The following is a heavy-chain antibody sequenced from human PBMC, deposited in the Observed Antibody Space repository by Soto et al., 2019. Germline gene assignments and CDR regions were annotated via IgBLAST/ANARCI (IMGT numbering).Heavy chain of an antibody. J-gene: IGHJ6*02. V-gene: IGHV5-51*01. CDR1: GYGFSSYW. CDR2: IYPADSDT. CDR3: ARQFHDNTGGGSYYYGLDV. D-gene: IGHD2-8*02. Sequence: GESLKISCEASGYGFSSYWIAWVRQMPGKGLEWMGIIYPADSDTRYSPSFQGQVTISADKYINTAYLQWGSLKASDTAIYYCARQFHDNTGGGSYYYGLDVWGLGTTVTVSS.